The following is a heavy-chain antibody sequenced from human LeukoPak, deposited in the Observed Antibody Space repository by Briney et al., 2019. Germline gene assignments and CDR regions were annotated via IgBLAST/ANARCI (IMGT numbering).Heavy chain of an antibody. CDR2: IYAGGLT. D-gene: IGHD4-11*01. J-gene: IGHJ4*02. CDR3: ARGVTTLDY. CDR1: GSTVISNY. V-gene: IGHV3-53*01. Sequence: GGSLRLSCAASGSTVISNYMSWVRQAPGKGLEWVSVIYAGGLTYYADSVKGRFTVSRDNSKNTLYLQMNSLRAEDTAVYYCARGVTTLDYWGQGTLVTVSS.